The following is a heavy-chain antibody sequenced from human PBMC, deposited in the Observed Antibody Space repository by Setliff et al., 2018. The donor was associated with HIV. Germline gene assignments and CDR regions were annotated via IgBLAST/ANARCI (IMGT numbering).Heavy chain of an antibody. CDR2: IIPIFGTA. D-gene: IGHD1-7*01. V-gene: IGHV1-69*05. J-gene: IGHJ6*02. CDR3: ARVPNQELYFYGMDV. Sequence: SVKVSCKASGGTFSSYAISWVRQAPGQGLEWMGGIIPIFGTANYAQKFQGRVTITTDESTSTAYMELSSLRSEDTAVYYCARVPNQELYFYGMDVWGQGTTVTVSS. CDR1: GGTFSSYA.